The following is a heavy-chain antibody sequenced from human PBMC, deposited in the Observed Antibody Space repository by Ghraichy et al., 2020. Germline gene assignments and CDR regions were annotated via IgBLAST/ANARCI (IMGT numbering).Heavy chain of an antibody. CDR1: GFKFSSYA. CDR3: AKDRKNGDYGADYFDY. D-gene: IGHD4-17*01. CDR2: ISGSGDRT. Sequence: GESLNISCVASGFKFSSYALSWVRQAPGKGLEWVSAISGSGDRTYYADSVKGRFTISSDNSKNTVYMQMNSLRAEDTAIYYCAKDRKNGDYGADYFDYWGQGTLVTVSS. V-gene: IGHV3-23*01. J-gene: IGHJ4*02.